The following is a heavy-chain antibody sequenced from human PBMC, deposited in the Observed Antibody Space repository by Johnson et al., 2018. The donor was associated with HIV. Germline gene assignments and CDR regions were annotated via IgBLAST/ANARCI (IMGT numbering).Heavy chain of an antibody. Sequence: VQLVESGGGVVRPGGSLRLSCAASGFTFEDYGMSWVRQPPGKGLEWVSSLSSSGSTIYYADSVKGRFPISRDNSKNTLYLQMNSLRAEDTAVYYCAREEGSGEPPNAFDIWGQGTMVTVSS. CDR3: AREEGSGEPPNAFDI. D-gene: IGHD3-16*01. V-gene: IGHV3-48*01. CDR2: LSSSGSTI. J-gene: IGHJ3*02. CDR1: GFTFEDYG.